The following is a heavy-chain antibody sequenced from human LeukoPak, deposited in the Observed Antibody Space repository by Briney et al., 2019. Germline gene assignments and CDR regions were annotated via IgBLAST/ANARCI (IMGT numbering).Heavy chain of an antibody. Sequence: SETLSLTCTVSGGSISSYYWSWIRQPPGKGLEWIGYIYYSGSTNYNPSLKSRGTISVEKSKNKYSRKLSSVTAADTAVYYCARDPRGCSGGSCYSIWGQGTLVTVSS. D-gene: IGHD2-15*01. J-gene: IGHJ4*02. CDR1: GGSISSYY. CDR3: ARDPRGCSGGSCYSI. CDR2: IYYSGST. V-gene: IGHV4-59*01.